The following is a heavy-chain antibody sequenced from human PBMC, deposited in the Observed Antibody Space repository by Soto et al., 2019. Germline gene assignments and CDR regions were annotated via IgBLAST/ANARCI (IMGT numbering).Heavy chain of an antibody. V-gene: IGHV1-69*13. D-gene: IGHD3-22*01. CDR3: ARASQGIDSSGYYYGVNWFDP. CDR1: GGTFSSYA. CDR2: IIPIFGTA. J-gene: IGHJ5*02. Sequence: ASVKVSCKASGGTFSSYAISWVRQAPGQGLEWMGGIIPIFGTANYAQKFQGRVTITADESTSTAYMELSSLRSEDTAVYYCARASQGIDSSGYYYGVNWFDPWGQGTLVTVSS.